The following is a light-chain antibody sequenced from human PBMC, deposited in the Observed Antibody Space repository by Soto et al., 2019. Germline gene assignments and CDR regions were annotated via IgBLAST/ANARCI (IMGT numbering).Light chain of an antibody. CDR1: SSDVGGYNY. J-gene: IGLJ3*02. V-gene: IGLV2-14*01. CDR3: SSYTSISTPL. Sequence: QSALTQPASVSGSPGQSITISCTGTSSDVGGYNYVSWYQQHPGKAPKLMIYDVSNRPSVVSNRFSGSKSGNTASLTIAGRQAEDEADYYCSSYTSISTPLFGGGTKLTVL. CDR2: DVS.